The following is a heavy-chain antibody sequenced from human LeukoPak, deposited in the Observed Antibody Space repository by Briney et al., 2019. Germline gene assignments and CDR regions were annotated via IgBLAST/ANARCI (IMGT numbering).Heavy chain of an antibody. CDR1: GGTFSSYA. CDR2: IIPIFGTA. Sequence: GASVKVSCKASGGTFSSYAISWVRQAPGQGLEWMGGIIPIFGTANYAQKFQGRVTITADESTSTAYMELSSLRSEDTAVYYCARETTIFGVVIAGGYWGQGTLVTVSS. J-gene: IGHJ4*02. CDR3: ARETTIFGVVIAGGY. D-gene: IGHD3-3*01. V-gene: IGHV1-69*13.